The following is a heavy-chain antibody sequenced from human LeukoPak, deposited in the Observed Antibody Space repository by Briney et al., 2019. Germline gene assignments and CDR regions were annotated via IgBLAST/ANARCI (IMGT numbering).Heavy chain of an antibody. D-gene: IGHD6-19*01. CDR2: ISGSGGST. Sequence: PGGSLRLSCAASGFTFSSYAMSWVRQAPGKGLEWVSAISGSGGSTYYADSVKGRFTISRDNSKNTLYLQMNSLRAEDTAVYYCARDLRDSSGWYSDYWGQGTLVTVSS. CDR3: ARDLRDSSGWYSDY. CDR1: GFTFSSYA. J-gene: IGHJ4*02. V-gene: IGHV3-23*01.